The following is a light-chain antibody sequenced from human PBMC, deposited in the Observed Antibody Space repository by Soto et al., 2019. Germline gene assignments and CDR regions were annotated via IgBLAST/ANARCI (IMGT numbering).Light chain of an antibody. J-gene: IGKJ1*01. CDR1: QSISSW. CDR2: DAS. V-gene: IGKV1-5*01. Sequence: DIQMTQSPSTLSASVGDRVTITGRASQSISSWLAWYQQKPGKAPKLLIYDASSLDSGVPSRFSGSGSGTEFTLTISSLQPDDFATYYCQQYNSYSQTFGQGTKVEIK. CDR3: QQYNSYSQT.